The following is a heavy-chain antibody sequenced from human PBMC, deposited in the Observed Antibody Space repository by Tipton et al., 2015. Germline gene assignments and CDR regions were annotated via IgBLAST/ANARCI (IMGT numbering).Heavy chain of an antibody. CDR3: ARSTVWGSDPFTKYLDYFDY. D-gene: IGHD3-16*01. Sequence: TLSLTCTVSGGSVISGTDYWSWIRQPPGKGLEWLGYIYYSGSTNYNPSLKSRVTISIDMSKNQFSLKLSSVTAADTAVYYCARSTVWGSDPFTKYLDYFDYWGQGTLVTVSS. J-gene: IGHJ4*02. CDR1: GGSVISGTDY. CDR2: IYYSGST. V-gene: IGHV4-61*01.